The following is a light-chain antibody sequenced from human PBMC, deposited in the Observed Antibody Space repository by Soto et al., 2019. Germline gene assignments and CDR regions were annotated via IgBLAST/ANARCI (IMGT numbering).Light chain of an antibody. CDR2: GAS. V-gene: IGKV3-20*01. CDR1: QSINSNY. CDR3: QQSGTSPPVA. Sequence: EIVLTQSPGTLSLSLGGRATLSCRASQSINSNYLAWYQQKPGQAPRLLIYGASNRATGIPDRFSGSGSGTDSTLTISRLEPEDFAVYYCQQSGTSPPVAFGGGTKVDIK. J-gene: IGKJ4*01.